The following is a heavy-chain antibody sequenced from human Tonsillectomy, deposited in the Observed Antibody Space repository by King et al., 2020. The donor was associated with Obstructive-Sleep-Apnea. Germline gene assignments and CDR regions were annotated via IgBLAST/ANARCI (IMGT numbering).Heavy chain of an antibody. J-gene: IGHJ4*02. V-gene: IGHV1-69*10. CDR2: IIPILGIA. CDR3: PRAQTPGIAAAGTFDY. Sequence: QLVQSGAEVKKPGSSVKVSCKASGGTFSSYAISWVRQAPGQGLEWMGGIIPILGIANYAQKFQGRVTITADKSTSTAYMELSSLRSEDTAVYYGPRAQTPGIAAAGTFDYWGQGTLVTVSS. CDR1: GGTFSSYA. D-gene: IGHD6-13*01.